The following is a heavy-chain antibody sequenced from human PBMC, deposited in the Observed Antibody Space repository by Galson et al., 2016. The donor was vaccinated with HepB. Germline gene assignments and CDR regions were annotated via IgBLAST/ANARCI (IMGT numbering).Heavy chain of an antibody. CDR2: VYNDVTT. Sequence: SLRLSCAASGFTVSNNFMSWVRQAPGKGLEWVAFVYNDVTTSYTDPVKGRFTITTDNSKNTLYLQMKSLIADDTAVYFCAREGPYNPWEPTRYFDYWGHGTLVTVSS. D-gene: IGHD1-14*01. CDR3: AREGPYNPWEPTRYFDY. CDR1: GFTVSNNF. V-gene: IGHV3-53*01. J-gene: IGHJ4*01.